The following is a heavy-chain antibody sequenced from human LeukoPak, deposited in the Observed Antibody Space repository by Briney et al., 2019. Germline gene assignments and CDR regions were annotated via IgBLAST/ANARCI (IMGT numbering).Heavy chain of an antibody. Sequence: GGSLILSCAASGFTFSNYAMTWVRQAPGKGLEWVSTISGSGDRTYYADSVKGRFTISRDNSKNTLYVQMNSLRAEDTAVYYCAKDIRSSWYYFQDWGQGTLVTVSS. CDR3: AKDIRSSWYYFQD. V-gene: IGHV3-23*01. D-gene: IGHD6-13*01. CDR2: ISGSGDRT. CDR1: GFTFSNYA. J-gene: IGHJ1*01.